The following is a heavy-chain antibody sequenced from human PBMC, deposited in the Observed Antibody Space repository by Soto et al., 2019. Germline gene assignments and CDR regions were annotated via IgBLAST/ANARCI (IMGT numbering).Heavy chain of an antibody. Sequence: LRLSCAASGFTFSSYAMSWVRQAPGKGLEWVSAISGSGGSTYYADSVKGRFTISRDNSKNTLYLQMNSLRAEDTAVYYCAKYLFDYYDASGYSYLAPLDFWGQGTLVTVSS. J-gene: IGHJ4*02. D-gene: IGHD3-22*01. CDR3: AKYLFDYYDASGYSYLAPLDF. V-gene: IGHV3-23*01. CDR1: GFTFSSYA. CDR2: ISGSGGST.